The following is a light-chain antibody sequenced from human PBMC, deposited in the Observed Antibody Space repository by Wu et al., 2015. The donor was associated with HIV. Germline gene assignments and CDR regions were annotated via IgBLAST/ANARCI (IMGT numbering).Light chain of an antibody. V-gene: IGKV3D-15*01. CDR2: DAS. Sequence: EIVLTQSPGTLSLSPGESVTLSCRASQSVSNYQLTWYQLKPGQAPRLLIYDASRRATGIPARFSGNGFGTHFTLTISSLQSEDFALYYCQQYNNWPPYSFGQGTKLEIK. CDR3: QQYNNWPPYS. J-gene: IGKJ2*03. CDR1: QSVSNY.